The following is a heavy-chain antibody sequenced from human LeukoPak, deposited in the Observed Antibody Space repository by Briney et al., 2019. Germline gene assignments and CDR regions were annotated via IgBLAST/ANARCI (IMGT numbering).Heavy chain of an antibody. CDR1: GFTFSSYG. CDR3: AKVGSSAFDY. V-gene: IGHV3-30*02. Sequence: GGSLRLSCAASGFTFSSYGMHWVRQAPGKGLEWVAFIRYDGSNKYYADSVKGRFTISRDNSKNTLYLQMNSLRAEDTAVYYSAKVGSSAFDYWGQGTLVTVSS. J-gene: IGHJ4*02. D-gene: IGHD6-6*01. CDR2: IRYDGSNK.